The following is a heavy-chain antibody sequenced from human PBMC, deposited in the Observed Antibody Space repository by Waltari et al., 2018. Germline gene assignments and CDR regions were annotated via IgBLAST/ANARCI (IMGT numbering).Heavy chain of an antibody. CDR1: GGSISSGSYY. V-gene: IGHV4-61*02. Sequence: QVQLQESGPGLVKPSQTLSLTCTVSGGSISSGSYYWSWIRQPAGKGLEWIGRIYTSGPPNYNPSLKSRVTISVSPSLNQFSLKLSSVPSADTSVYYCAREGVAFAPLGQGTLVTVSS. J-gene: IGHJ5*02. CDR3: AREGVAFAP. D-gene: IGHD3-3*01. CDR2: IYTSGPP.